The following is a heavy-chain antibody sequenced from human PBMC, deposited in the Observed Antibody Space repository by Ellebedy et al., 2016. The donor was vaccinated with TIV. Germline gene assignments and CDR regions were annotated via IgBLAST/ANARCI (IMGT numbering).Heavy chain of an antibody. CDR1: GFTFNNYW. D-gene: IGHD3-9*01. J-gene: IGHJ5*02. CDR3: ARDDWGPAGP. Sequence: GESLKISCATSGFTFNNYWMSWVRQAPGKGLEWVANTDHDGRVKFYVDSVEGRFTISRDNAKNSLYLQMNSLRAEDTAVYYCARDDWGPAGPWGQGTLVTVSS. V-gene: IGHV3-7*03. CDR2: TDHDGRVK.